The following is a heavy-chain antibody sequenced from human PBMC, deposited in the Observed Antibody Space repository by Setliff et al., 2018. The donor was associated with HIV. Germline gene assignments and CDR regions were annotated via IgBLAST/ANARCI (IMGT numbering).Heavy chain of an antibody. CDR3: ASPGRRRGYCSSTSCYDEGLYYYYYMDV. Sequence: LSLTCTVSGGSISSSSYYWGRIRQPPGKGLEWIGSIYYSGSTYYNPSLKSRVTISVDTSKNQFSLKLSSVTAADTAVYYCASPGRRRGYCSSTSCYDEGLYYYYYMDVWGKGTTVTVSS. V-gene: IGHV4-39*01. CDR1: GGSISSSSYY. D-gene: IGHD2-2*01. CDR2: IYYSGST. J-gene: IGHJ6*03.